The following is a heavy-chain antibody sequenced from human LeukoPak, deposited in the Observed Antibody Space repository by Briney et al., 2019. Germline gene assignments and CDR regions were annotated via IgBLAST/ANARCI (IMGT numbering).Heavy chain of an antibody. J-gene: IGHJ5*02. CDR2: ISSSGSTI. V-gene: IGHV3-48*03. CDR3: ARSVGTWFDP. D-gene: IGHD4-23*01. Sequence: GGSLSLSCAASGFTFSSYEMNWVRQAPGKGLEWVSYISSSGSTIYYADSVKGRFTISRDNAKNSLYLQMNSLRVEDTAVSYCARSVGTWFDPWGQGTLVTVSS. CDR1: GFTFSSYE.